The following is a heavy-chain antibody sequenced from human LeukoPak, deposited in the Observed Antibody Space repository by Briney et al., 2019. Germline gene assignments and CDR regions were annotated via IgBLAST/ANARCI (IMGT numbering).Heavy chain of an antibody. J-gene: IGHJ6*03. CDR3: ARVMSASVWRSYGSYYYYYYMDI. V-gene: IGHV3-7*01. D-gene: IGHD3-16*01. Sequence: PGGSLRLSCAASGFTFSSYWMSWVRQAPGKGLEWVANIKQDGSEKYSVDSVKGRSTISRDNAKNSLYMQMNSLRAEDTAVYYCARVMSASVWRSYGSYYYYYYMDIWGKGTTVTVSS. CDR2: IKQDGSEK. CDR1: GFTFSSYW.